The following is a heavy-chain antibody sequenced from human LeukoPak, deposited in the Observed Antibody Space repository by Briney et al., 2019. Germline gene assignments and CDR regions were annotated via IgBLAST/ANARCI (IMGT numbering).Heavy chain of an antibody. CDR1: GGSISSGGYS. J-gene: IGHJ3*02. CDR2: IYYSGST. CDR3: ARDLGLRYDGNSDAFDI. D-gene: IGHD4-23*01. Sequence: SETLSLTCAVSGGSISSGGYSWSWIRQPPGKGLEWIGCIYYSGSTIYNPSLKSRVTISVEKSKNQFSLKLSSVTAADTAVYYCARDLGLRYDGNSDAFDIWGQGTMVTVSS. V-gene: IGHV4-61*08.